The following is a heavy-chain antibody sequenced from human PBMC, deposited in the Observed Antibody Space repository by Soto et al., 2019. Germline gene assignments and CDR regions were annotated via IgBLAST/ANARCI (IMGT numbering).Heavy chain of an antibody. J-gene: IGHJ6*02. CDR1: GGTFSSYA. D-gene: IGHD3-16*01. CDR2: IIPIFGTA. V-gene: IGHV1-69*13. Sequence: SVKVSCKASGGTFSSYAISWVRQAPGQGLEWMGGIIPIFGTANYAQKFQGRVTITADESTSTAYMELSSLRSEDTAVYYCARDPTRLRLGELLTDPHVYYYYGMDVWGQGTTITVSS. CDR3: ARDPTRLRLGELLTDPHVYYYYGMDV.